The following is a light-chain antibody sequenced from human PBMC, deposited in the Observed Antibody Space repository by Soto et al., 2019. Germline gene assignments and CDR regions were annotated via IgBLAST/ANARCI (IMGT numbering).Light chain of an antibody. CDR3: SSYTSSSTLV. CDR2: DVS. CDR1: SSDVGGYNY. J-gene: IGLJ2*01. Sequence: QSVLTQPASVSGSPGQSITISCTGTSSDVGGYNYVSWYQQHPGKAPKRMIYDVSNRPSGVSNRFSGSKSGNTASLTISGLQDEDEADYYCSSYTSSSTLVFGGGTKVTVL. V-gene: IGLV2-14*01.